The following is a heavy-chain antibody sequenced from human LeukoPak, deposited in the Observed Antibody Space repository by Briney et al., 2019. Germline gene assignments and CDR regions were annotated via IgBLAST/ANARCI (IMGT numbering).Heavy chain of an antibody. V-gene: IGHV3-9*01. CDR1: GFAFSNSA. CDR2: ISWNSGSI. J-gene: IGHJ4*02. CDR3: AKDIEYYYDSSGYYTG. D-gene: IGHD3-22*01. Sequence: GGSLRLSCAASGFAFSNSAMAWVRQAPGQGLEWVSGISWNSGSIGYADSVKGRFTISRDNAKNSLYLQMNSLRAEDTALYYCAKDIEYYYDSSGYYTGWGQGTLVTVSS.